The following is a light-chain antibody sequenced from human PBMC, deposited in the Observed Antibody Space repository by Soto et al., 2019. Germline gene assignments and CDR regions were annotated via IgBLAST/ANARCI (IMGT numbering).Light chain of an antibody. CDR3: CSYAGSYTYV. Sequence: QSVLTQPASVSGSPGQSITISCTGTSSNVGSYNLVSWYQQHPGKAPKLMIYEVSKRPSGVSNRFSGSKSGNTASLTISGLQAEDEADYHCCSYAGSYTYVFGPGTRSPP. V-gene: IGLV2-23*02. J-gene: IGLJ1*01. CDR2: EVS. CDR1: SSNVGSYNL.